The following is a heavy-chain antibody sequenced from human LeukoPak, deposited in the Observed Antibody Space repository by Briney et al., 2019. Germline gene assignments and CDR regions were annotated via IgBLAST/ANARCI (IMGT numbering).Heavy chain of an antibody. D-gene: IGHD3-22*01. V-gene: IGHV4-31*03. CDR3: ARVRGFYDSSGYYPYYFDF. Sequence: SETLSLTCTVSAGSISSGGYYWGWIRQHPGKGLEWIGYIYYSGSTYYNPSLKSRVTISVDTSKNQFSLKLSSVTAADTAVYYCARVRGFYDSSGYYPYYFDFWGQGTLVTVSA. CDR2: IYYSGST. CDR1: AGSISSGGYY. J-gene: IGHJ4*02.